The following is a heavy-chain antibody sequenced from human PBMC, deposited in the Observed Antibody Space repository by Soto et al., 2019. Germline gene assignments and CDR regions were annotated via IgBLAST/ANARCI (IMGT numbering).Heavy chain of an antibody. J-gene: IGHJ4*02. D-gene: IGHD1-1*01. CDR1: GFTFSDHY. Sequence: LRLSCAASGFTFSDHYMSWICQAPGKGLEWIGYSSNSGSFTRYADSVKGRFSISRDNAKNSLYPQINSLRGDDTAIYYCVRSGDNYNLLDYWGQGTPVTVSS. V-gene: IGHV3-11*06. CDR3: VRSGDNYNLLDY. CDR2: SSNSGSFT.